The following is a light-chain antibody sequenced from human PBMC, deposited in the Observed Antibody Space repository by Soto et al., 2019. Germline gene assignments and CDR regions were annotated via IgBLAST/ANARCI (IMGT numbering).Light chain of an antibody. CDR1: QSISSSY. Sequence: EIGLTQSPGTLSLSPGERATLSCRASQSISSSYLAWYQQQPGQAPRLLIYGVSKRATGIPDRFSGSGSGTDFTLTISRLEPEDFAVYYCRQPETFGQGTKVEIK. CDR3: RQPET. J-gene: IGKJ1*01. V-gene: IGKV3-20*01. CDR2: GVS.